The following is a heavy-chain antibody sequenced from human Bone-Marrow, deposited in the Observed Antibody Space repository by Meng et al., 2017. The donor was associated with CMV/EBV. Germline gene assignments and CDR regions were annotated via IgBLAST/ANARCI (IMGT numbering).Heavy chain of an antibody. CDR1: GGSISSSSYY. CDR3: ARFALLGDSSGYLFDY. Sequence: SETLSLTCTVSGGSISSSSYYWGWIRQPPGKGLEWIGSIYYSGSTYYNPSLKSRVTISVDTSKNQFSLKLSSVTAADTAVYYCARFALLGDSSGYLFDYWGQGNLVNVSS. D-gene: IGHD3-22*01. CDR2: IYYSGST. V-gene: IGHV4-39*01. J-gene: IGHJ4*02.